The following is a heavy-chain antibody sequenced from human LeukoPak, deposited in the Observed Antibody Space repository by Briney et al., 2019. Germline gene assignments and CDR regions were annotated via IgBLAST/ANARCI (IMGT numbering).Heavy chain of an antibody. Sequence: GGSLRLSCAASGFTFSYAYMSWIRQAPGKGLEWVSYISDSGTTIYYGDSVKGRFTISRDNARNSLYLQLNSLRVEDTAVYYCASEMASITGTLMGFDYWGQGTLVTVSS. CDR1: GFTFSYAY. J-gene: IGHJ4*02. CDR2: ISDSGTTI. CDR3: ASEMASITGTLMGFDY. D-gene: IGHD1-7*01. V-gene: IGHV3-11*01.